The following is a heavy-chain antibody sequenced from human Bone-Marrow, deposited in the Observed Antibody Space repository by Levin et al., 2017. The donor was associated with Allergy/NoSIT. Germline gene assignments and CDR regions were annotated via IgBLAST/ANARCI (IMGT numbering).Heavy chain of an antibody. CDR2: IKTMTDGGTT. V-gene: IGHV3-15*07. D-gene: IGHD3-16*01. J-gene: IGHJ4*02. Sequence: GESLKISCAASGFSFSNAWMNWVRQAPGKGLEWVGRIKTMTDGGTTDYAAPLQGRVTITRDDSKNTVYLQLDSLKIEDTAVYYCITAPQYGDFMGTSYTVFDSWGQGTLVTVSS. CDR3: ITAPQYGDFMGTSYTVFDS. CDR1: GFSFSNAW.